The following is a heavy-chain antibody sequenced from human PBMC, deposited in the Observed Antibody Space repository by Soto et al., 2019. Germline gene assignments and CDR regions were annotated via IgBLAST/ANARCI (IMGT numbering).Heavy chain of an antibody. CDR1: GFTFSSYS. J-gene: IGHJ6*03. CDR2: ISSSSSTI. V-gene: IGHV3-48*01. CDR3: ARASPSGYSSSWNYYYYMDV. D-gene: IGHD6-13*01. Sequence: GGSLRLSCAASGFTFSSYSMNWVRQGPGKGLEWVSYISSSSSTIYYADSVKGRFTISRDNAKNSLYLQMNSLRAEDTAVYYCARASPSGYSSSWNYYYYMDVWGKGTTVTVSS.